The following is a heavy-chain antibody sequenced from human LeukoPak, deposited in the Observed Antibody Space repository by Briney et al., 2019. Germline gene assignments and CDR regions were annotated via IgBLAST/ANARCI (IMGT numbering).Heavy chain of an antibody. CDR3: ARWLGIGYYTFDY. Sequence: GGSLRLSCAASGFTFSNYAMHWVRQAPDKGPEWVAVISSDGSTKYYAESVKGRFTISRDNSKNTLYLQMNSLRTEDTAVYYCARWLGIGYYTFDYWGQGTLATVSS. CDR2: ISSDGSTK. D-gene: IGHD3-3*01. J-gene: IGHJ4*02. CDR1: GFTFSNYA. V-gene: IGHV3-30*01.